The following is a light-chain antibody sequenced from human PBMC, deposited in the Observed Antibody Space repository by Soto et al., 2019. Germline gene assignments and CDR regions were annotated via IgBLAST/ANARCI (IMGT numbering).Light chain of an antibody. V-gene: IGKV1-39*01. CDR3: QQSYSTPFT. J-gene: IGKJ3*01. CDR2: AAS. Sequence: DIQRTQSPSSLSASVGDRVTSTCRASQSISSYLNWYQQKPGKAPKLLIYAASSLQSGVPSRFSSSGSGTDFTLTISSLQPEDFATYYCQQSYSTPFTFGPGTKVDIK. CDR1: QSISSY.